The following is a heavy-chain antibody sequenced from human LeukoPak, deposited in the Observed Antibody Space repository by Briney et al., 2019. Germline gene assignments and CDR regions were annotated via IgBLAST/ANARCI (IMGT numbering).Heavy chain of an antibody. CDR1: GGTFSSYA. D-gene: IGHD3-9*01. V-gene: IGHV1-69*05. CDR3: ARSHDILTGLRFGAFDI. J-gene: IGHJ3*02. Sequence: ASVKVSCKASGGTFSSYAISWVRQAPGQGLEWMGRIIPIFGTANYAQKFQGRVTITTDESTSTAYMELSSLRSEDTAVYYCARSHDILTGLRFGAFDIWGQGTMVTVSS. CDR2: IIPIFGTA.